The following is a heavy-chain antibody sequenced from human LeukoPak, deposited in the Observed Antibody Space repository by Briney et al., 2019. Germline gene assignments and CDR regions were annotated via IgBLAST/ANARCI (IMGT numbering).Heavy chain of an antibody. Sequence: GGSLRLSCAASGFTFSSYAMHWVRQAPGKGLEWVSSISSSSSYIYYADSVKGRFTISRDNAKNSLYLQINSLRAEDTAVYYCAREGGLQLWGFGYWGQGTLVTVSS. CDR3: AREGGLQLWGFGY. CDR2: ISSSSSYI. CDR1: GFTFSSYA. V-gene: IGHV3-21*01. D-gene: IGHD5-18*01. J-gene: IGHJ4*02.